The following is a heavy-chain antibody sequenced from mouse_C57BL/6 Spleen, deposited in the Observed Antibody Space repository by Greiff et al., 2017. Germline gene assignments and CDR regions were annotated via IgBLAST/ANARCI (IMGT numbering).Heavy chain of an antibody. V-gene: IGHV3-6*01. CDR2: ISYDGSN. CDR1: GYSITSGYY. D-gene: IGHD5-1*01. CDR3: ARDSTSWFAY. J-gene: IGHJ3*01. Sequence: EVKLQESGPGLVKPSQSLSLTCSVTGYSITSGYYWNWIRQFPGNKLEWMGYISYDGSNNYNPSLKNRISITRDTSKNQFFLKLNSVTTEDTATYYCARDSTSWFAYWGQGTLVTVSA.